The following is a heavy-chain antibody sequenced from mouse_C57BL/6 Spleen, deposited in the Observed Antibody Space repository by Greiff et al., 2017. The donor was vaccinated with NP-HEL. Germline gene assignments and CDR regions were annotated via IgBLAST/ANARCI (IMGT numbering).Heavy chain of an antibody. V-gene: IGHV14-4*01. CDR3: THYGSSPGYFDY. J-gene: IGHJ2*01. Sequence: VQLQQSGAELVRPGASVKLSCTASGFNIKDDYMHWVKQRPEQGLEWIGWIDPENGDTEYASKFQGKATITADTSSNTAYLQLSSLTSEDTAVYYCTHYGSSPGYFDYWGQGTTLTVSS. CDR2: IDPENGDT. CDR1: GFNIKDDY. D-gene: IGHD1-1*01.